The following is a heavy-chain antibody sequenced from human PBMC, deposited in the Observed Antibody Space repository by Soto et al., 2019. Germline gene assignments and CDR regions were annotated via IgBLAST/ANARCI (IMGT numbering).Heavy chain of an antibody. J-gene: IGHJ4*02. CDR1: GYTFTSYG. Sequence: ASVKVSCKASGYTFTSYGISWVRQAPGQGLEWMGWISAYNGNTNYAQKLQGRVTMTTDTSTSTAYMELRSLRSDDTAVYYCAREAPSSGWYLGPPFDYWGQGTLVNVSS. V-gene: IGHV1-18*01. CDR2: ISAYNGNT. CDR3: AREAPSSGWYLGPPFDY. D-gene: IGHD6-19*01.